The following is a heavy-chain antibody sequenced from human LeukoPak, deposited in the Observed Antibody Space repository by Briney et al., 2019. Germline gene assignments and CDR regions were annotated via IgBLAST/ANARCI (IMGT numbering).Heavy chain of an antibody. CDR3: AKELWPQFQH. CDR1: GFTFSSYG. Sequence: PGGSLRLSCAASGFTFSSYGMHWVRQAPGKGLEWVAVISYDGSNKYYADSVKGRFTISRDNSKNTLYLQMNSLRAEDTAVYYCAKELWPQFQHWGQGTLVTVSS. J-gene: IGHJ1*01. V-gene: IGHV3-30*18. D-gene: IGHD2-21*01. CDR2: ISYDGSNK.